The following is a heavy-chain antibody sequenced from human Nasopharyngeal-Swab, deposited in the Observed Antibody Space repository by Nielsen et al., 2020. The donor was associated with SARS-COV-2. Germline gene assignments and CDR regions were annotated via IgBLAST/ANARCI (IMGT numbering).Heavy chain of an antibody. D-gene: IGHD5-18*01. CDR3: ATASGYSYGLDFDY. J-gene: IGHJ4*02. V-gene: IGHV4-39*01. CDR2: IYYSGSP. Sequence: WISQPPGKGLEWIGSIYYSGSPYYNPSLKSRVTISVDTSKNQFSLKLSSVTAADTAVYYCATASGYSYGLDFDYWGQGTLVTVSS.